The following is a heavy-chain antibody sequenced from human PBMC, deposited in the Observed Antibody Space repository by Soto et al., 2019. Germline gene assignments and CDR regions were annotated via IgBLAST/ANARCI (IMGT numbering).Heavy chain of an antibody. CDR2: IYYSGST. V-gene: IGHV4-39*02. CDR3: ARDQLVGQQLSPAPTYDY. Sequence: SETLSLTCTVSGGSISSSSYYWGWIRQPPGKGLEWIGSIYYSGSTYYNPSLKSRVTISVDTSKNQFSLKLSSVTAADTAVYYCARDQLVGQQLSPAPTYDYWGQGTLVTVSS. J-gene: IGHJ4*02. D-gene: IGHD6-13*01. CDR1: GGSISSSSYY.